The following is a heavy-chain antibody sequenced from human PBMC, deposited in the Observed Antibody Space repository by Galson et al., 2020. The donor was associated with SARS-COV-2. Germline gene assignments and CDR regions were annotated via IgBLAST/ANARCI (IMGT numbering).Heavy chain of an antibody. V-gene: IGHV3-9*01. D-gene: IGHD6-13*01. CDR3: AKVGVRYSSSWYWYFDL. CDR1: GFTFDDYA. Sequence: SLKISCAASGFTFDDYAMHWVRQAPGKGLEWVSGISWNSGSIGYADSVKGRFTISRDNAKNSLYLQMNSLSAEDTALYYCAKVGVRYSSSWYWYFDLWGRGTLVTVSS. J-gene: IGHJ2*01. CDR2: ISWNSGSI.